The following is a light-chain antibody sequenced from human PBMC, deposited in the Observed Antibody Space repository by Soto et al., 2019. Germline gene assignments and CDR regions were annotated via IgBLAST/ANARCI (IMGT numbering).Light chain of an antibody. CDR3: CSYAGNSEV. CDR2: EVT. CDR1: SGDVGGYNP. Sequence: QSALTQPASVSGSPGQSITIPCTGTSGDVGGYNPVSWYQQHPGKAPKLMIYEVTERPSGVSNRFSGPKSGNTASLTISGLQPDDEADYYCCSYAGNSEVFGTGTKLTVL. V-gene: IGLV2-23*02. J-gene: IGLJ1*01.